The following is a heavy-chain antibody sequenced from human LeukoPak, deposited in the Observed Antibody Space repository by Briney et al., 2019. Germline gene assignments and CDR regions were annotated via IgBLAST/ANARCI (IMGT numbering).Heavy chain of an antibody. V-gene: IGHV3-49*04. CDR3: TRGPIRLWLYSGMDV. CDR2: IRSKAYRGTT. J-gene: IGHJ6*02. Sequence: PGRSLRLSCRAYGFTFADHAMSWVRQAPGKGLEWVGFIRSKAYRGTTEYAPSVKGRFTISRDDSISIAYLQMNSLKTEDTAIYYCTRGPIRLWLYSGMDVWGQGTTVIVSS. CDR1: GFTFADHA. D-gene: IGHD4/OR15-4a*01.